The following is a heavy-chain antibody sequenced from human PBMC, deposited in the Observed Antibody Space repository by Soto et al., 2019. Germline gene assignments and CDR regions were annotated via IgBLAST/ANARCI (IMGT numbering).Heavy chain of an antibody. CDR3: TRGSYQGNYYYYGMDV. J-gene: IGHJ6*02. Sequence: EVQLVESGGGLVKPGGSLRLSCVASGFTFSNAWMSWVRQVPGKGLEWVGRIKSKTDGGTRDYAAPVKGRFTISREDSKKTLYLQMNSLKAEDTGVYYCTRGSYQGNYYYYGMDVWGQGTTVTVSS. D-gene: IGHD1-26*01. V-gene: IGHV3-15*01. CDR1: GFTFSNAW. CDR2: IKSKTDGGTR.